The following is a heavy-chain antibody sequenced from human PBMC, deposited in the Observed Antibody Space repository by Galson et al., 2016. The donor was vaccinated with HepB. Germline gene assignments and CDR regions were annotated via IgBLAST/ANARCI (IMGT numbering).Heavy chain of an antibody. D-gene: IGHD2-2*01. CDR1: GGSLRSTDFY. Sequence: TLSLTCSVSGGSLRSTDFYWNWIRQSPGKGLQWIGYIYHTGDTYYTPSLRSRVAISVDTTKNQFSLRLTSVTDADTAVYYCARGHCGITDCDKRYCFDPWGQGTLVTVSS. CDR2: IYHTGDT. V-gene: IGHV4-31*03. CDR3: ARGHCGITDCDKRYCFDP. J-gene: IGHJ5*02.